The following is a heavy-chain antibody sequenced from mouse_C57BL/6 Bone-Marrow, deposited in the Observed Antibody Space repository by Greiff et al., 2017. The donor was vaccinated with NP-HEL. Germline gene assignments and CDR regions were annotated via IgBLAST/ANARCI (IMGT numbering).Heavy chain of an antibody. J-gene: IGHJ3*01. V-gene: IGHV5-12*01. CDR3: ARAYYSNYVAWCAY. CDR2: ISNGGGST. CDR1: GFTFSDYY. Sequence: EVQLVESGGGLVQPGGSLKLSCAASGFTFSDYYMYWVRQTPEKRLEWVAYISNGGGSTYYPDTVKGRFTISRDNAKNTLYLQMSRLKSEDTAMYYCARAYYSNYVAWCAYWGQGTLVTVSA. D-gene: IGHD2-5*01.